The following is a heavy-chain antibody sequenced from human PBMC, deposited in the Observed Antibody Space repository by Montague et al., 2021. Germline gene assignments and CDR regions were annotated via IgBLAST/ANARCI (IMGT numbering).Heavy chain of an antibody. CDR1: GFIFSNYA. J-gene: IGHJ4*02. Sequence: SLRLSCAASGFIFSNYAMSWVRLAPGEGLEWVSLIGGTSGVTTYADSVKGRFTISRDNSKSMLWLQLNSLRAEDTGVYYCANSGCGGGSPRWAYWGQGTLVTVSS. CDR3: ANSGCGGGSPRWAY. D-gene: IGHD2-21*01. V-gene: IGHV3-23*01. CDR2: IGGTSGVT.